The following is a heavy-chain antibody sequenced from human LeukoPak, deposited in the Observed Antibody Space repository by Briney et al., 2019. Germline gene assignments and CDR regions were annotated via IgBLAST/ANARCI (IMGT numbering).Heavy chain of an antibody. Sequence: SETLSLTCSVSGGSISSSSYFWGWIRQPPGKGPEWIGSIYYSGSTYSNPSLKSRVTISVDTSKSQFSLKLSSVTAADTAVYYCARDGYTYGSLDYWGQGTLVTVSS. CDR3: ARDGYTYGSLDY. J-gene: IGHJ4*02. CDR2: IYYSGST. V-gene: IGHV4-39*01. D-gene: IGHD5-18*01. CDR1: GGSISSSSYF.